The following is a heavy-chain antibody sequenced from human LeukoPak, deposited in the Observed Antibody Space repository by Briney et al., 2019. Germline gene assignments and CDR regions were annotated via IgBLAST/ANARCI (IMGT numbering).Heavy chain of an antibody. CDR2: IYSSGAT. Sequence: SQTLSLTCSVSGVSISGGNYHWSWIRQPAGKGLEWIGRIYSSGATNYNPSFKRRATISEDTSKNQFSLKLTSVTAADTAVYYCTRDLTQYYDVWSGPHGFDIWGQGTMVIVSS. CDR1: GVSISGGNYH. J-gene: IGHJ3*02. CDR3: TRDLTQYYDVWSGPHGFDI. D-gene: IGHD3-3*01. V-gene: IGHV4-61*02.